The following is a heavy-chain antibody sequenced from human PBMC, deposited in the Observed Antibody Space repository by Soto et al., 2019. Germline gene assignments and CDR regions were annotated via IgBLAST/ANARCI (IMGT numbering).Heavy chain of an antibody. Sequence: GASVKVSCKPSGYTFTGYSIHWVRQGPGQGLEWMGWINPNSGGTNYAQKFQGWVTMTRDTYISTAYMELSRLRSDDTDVYYCARAARGYYDILTGTNWFDPWGQGTLVTVSS. CDR1: GYTFTGYS. J-gene: IGHJ5*02. V-gene: IGHV1-2*04. CDR3: ARAARGYYDILTGTNWFDP. CDR2: INPNSGGT. D-gene: IGHD3-9*01.